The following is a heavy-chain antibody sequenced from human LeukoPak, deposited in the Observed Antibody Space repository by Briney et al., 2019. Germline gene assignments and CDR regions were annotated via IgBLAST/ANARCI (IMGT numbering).Heavy chain of an antibody. CDR3: AKRANGYSYGPNWFDP. CDR2: ISGSGGST. V-gene: IGHV3-23*01. Sequence: GGSLRLSCAASGFTFSSYAMSWVRQAPGKGMVWVSAISGSGGSTYYADSVKGRFTISRDNSKNTLYLQMNSLRAEDTAVYYCAKRANGYSYGPNWFDPWGQGTLVTVSS. CDR1: GFTFSSYA. D-gene: IGHD5-18*01. J-gene: IGHJ5*02.